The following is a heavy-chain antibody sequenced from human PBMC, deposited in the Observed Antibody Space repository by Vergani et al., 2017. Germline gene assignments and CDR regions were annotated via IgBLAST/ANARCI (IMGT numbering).Heavy chain of an antibody. CDR2: IYWDDDK. Sequence: QITLKESGPTLVKPTQTLTLPCTFSGFSLSTSGVGVGWVRQPPGKALEWLARIYWDDDKRYSPSLKSRLTITKDTSKNQVVLTMTNMDPVDTATYYGAHSRETAHFDYWGQGTLVTVSS. CDR3: AHSRETAHFDY. J-gene: IGHJ4*02. CDR1: GFSLSTSGVG. D-gene: IGHD1-14*01. V-gene: IGHV2-5*02.